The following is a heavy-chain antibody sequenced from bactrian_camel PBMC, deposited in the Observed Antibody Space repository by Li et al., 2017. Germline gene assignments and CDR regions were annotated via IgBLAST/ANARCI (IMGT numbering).Heavy chain of an antibody. V-gene: IGHV3S10*01. CDR2: IRGDGDT. J-gene: IGHJ6*01. Sequence: DVQLVESGGGSVQAGGSLRLSCAASGYTSSRYCMSWFRQGSGNRERVARIRGDGDTMYADSVVGRFTISKDNAKNTVYLQMNSLKPEDTAMYYCAARGPYCYTKLSVRDFTYWGQGTQVTVS. D-gene: IGHD2*01. CDR1: GYTSSRYC. CDR3: AARGPYCYTKLSVRDFTY.